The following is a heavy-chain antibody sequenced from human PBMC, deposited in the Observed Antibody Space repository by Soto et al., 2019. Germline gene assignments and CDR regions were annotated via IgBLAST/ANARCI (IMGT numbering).Heavy chain of an antibody. V-gene: IGHV3-30*18. J-gene: IGHJ6*02. CDR3: AKADFWSGFGVDG. D-gene: IGHD3-3*01. Sequence: PGGSLRLSCAASGFTFSSYGMHWVRQAPGKGLEWVAVISYDGSNKYYADSVKGRFTISRDNSKNTLYLQMNSLRAEDTAVYYCAKADFWSGFGVDGWGQGTTVTVYS. CDR2: ISYDGSNK. CDR1: GFTFSSYG.